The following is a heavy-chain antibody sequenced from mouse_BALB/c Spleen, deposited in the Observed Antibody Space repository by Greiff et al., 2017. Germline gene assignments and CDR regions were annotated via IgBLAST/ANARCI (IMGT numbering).Heavy chain of an antibody. CDR2: ISSGSSTI. Sequence: EVQVVESGGGLVQPGGSRKLSCAASGFTFSSFGMHWVRQAPEKGLEWVAYISSGSSTIYYADTVKGRFTISRDNPKNTLFLQMTSLRSEDTAMYYCARSGTTATYAMDYWGQGTSVTVSS. CDR1: GFTFSSFG. D-gene: IGHD1-2*01. CDR3: ARSGTTATYAMDY. V-gene: IGHV5-17*02. J-gene: IGHJ4*01.